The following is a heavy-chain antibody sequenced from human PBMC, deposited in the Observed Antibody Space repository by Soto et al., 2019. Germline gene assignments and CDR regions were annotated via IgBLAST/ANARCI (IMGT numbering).Heavy chain of an antibody. Sequence: RLSCAASGFTFNSYGMHWVRQGPGNGLEWVAFISYDSTKTYYADSVKGRFTISRDNSNSALYVQMNSLRAEDTAVYYCARSDYYYGMDVWGQGTTVTVSS. CDR3: ARSDYYYGMDV. CDR2: ISYDSTKT. J-gene: IGHJ6*02. V-gene: IGHV3-30*03. CDR1: GFTFNSYG.